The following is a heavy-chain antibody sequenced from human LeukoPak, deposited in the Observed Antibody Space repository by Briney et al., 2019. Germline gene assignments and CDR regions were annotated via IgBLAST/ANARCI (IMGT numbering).Heavy chain of an antibody. J-gene: IGHJ5*02. Sequence: SQXLSLTCTVSGGSISSGDYYWSWLRQPPGTGVEGIGYISYSGSTYYNPSLNSRVTISLDTSKNQFSLKLSSVTAADTAVYYCARAVDYYGSGSYYKRWFDPWGQGTLVTVSS. CDR2: ISYSGST. D-gene: IGHD3-10*01. CDR1: GGSISSGDYY. CDR3: ARAVDYYGSGSYYKRWFDP. V-gene: IGHV4-30-4*08.